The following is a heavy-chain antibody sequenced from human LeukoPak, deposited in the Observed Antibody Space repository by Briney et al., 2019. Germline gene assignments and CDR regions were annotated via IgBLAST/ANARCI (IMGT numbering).Heavy chain of an antibody. CDR3: AKERDYGPADY. Sequence: PGGSLRLSCAASGFTFSSYAMAWVRQAPGKGLEWVSSISGGGGGTYYADSVKGRFTVSRDNSKNTLFLQMNSLRAEDTAIYYCAKERDYGPADYWGQGTLVTVSS. J-gene: IGHJ4*02. V-gene: IGHV3-23*01. D-gene: IGHD4/OR15-4a*01. CDR2: ISGGGGGT. CDR1: GFTFSSYA.